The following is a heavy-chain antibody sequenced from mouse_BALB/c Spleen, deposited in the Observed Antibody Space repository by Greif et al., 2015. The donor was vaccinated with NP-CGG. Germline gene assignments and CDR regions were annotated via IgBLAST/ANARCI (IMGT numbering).Heavy chain of an antibody. CDR1: GYTFTSYW. D-gene: IGHD1-1*02. CDR2: INPSTGYT. Sequence: QVQLQQPGAELAKPGASVKMSCKASGYTFTSYWMHWVKQRPGQGLEWIGYINPSTGYTEYNQKFKDKATLTADKSSSTAYMQLSSLTSEDSAVYYCARGGWPFAYWGQGTLVTVSA. CDR3: ARGGWPFAY. V-gene: IGHV1-7*01. J-gene: IGHJ3*01.